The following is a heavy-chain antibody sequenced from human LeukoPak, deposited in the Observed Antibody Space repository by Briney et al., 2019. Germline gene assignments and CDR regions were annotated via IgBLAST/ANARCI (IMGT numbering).Heavy chain of an antibody. CDR2: IGTDVRTT. CDR1: GFTFSNYA. CDR3: AREAYSSGRAGCFDY. J-gene: IGHJ4*02. V-gene: IGHV3-64*01. Sequence: GGSLRLSCAASGFTFSNYAMHWVRQAPGKGLEYVSAIGTDVRTTLHANSVKDRFTISRDNSKSTLYLQMDSLRVEDMAVYYCAREAYSSGRAGCFDYWGRGTLVTVSS. D-gene: IGHD6-25*01.